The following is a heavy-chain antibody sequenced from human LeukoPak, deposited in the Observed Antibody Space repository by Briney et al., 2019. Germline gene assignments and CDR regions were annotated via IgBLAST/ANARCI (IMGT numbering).Heavy chain of an antibody. V-gene: IGHV4-39*01. J-gene: IGHJ4*02. CDR3: ARHLRGNIVTMIFDY. CDR1: GGSISSYY. CDR2: IYYSGST. D-gene: IGHD5-12*01. Sequence: SETLSLTCTVSGGSISSYYWGWIRQPPGKGLEWIGSIYYSGSTYYNPSLKSRVTISVDTSKNQFSLKLSSVTAADTAVYYCARHLRGNIVTMIFDYWGQGTLVTVSS.